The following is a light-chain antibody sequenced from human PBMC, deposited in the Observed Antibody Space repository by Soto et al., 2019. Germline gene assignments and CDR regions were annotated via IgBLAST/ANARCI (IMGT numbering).Light chain of an antibody. CDR2: GNP. CDR1: SSNIGAGYD. Sequence: QSVLTQPPSVSGAPGQRVTISCTGSSSNIGAGYDVHWYQQLPGTAPKLLIYGNPNRPFGVPDRFSGSKSGTSASLAITGLQAEDEADYYCQSYDSSLSGYVFGAGTKLTVL. J-gene: IGLJ1*01. V-gene: IGLV1-40*01. CDR3: QSYDSSLSGYV.